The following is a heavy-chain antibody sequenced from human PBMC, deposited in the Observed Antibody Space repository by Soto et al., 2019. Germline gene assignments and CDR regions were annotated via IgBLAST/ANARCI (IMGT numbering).Heavy chain of an antibody. CDR3: AAPRGMFRGVIMEG. CDR2: IIPIFGTA. V-gene: IGHV1-69*01. D-gene: IGHD3-10*01. Sequence: QVQLVQSGAEVKKPGSSVKVSCKASGGTFSSYALSWVRQAPGQGLEWMGGIIPIFGTANYAQKFQGRVTITADESTSTAYVEVSSVRSEDTAVYYCAAPRGMFRGVIMEGWGQGTRVTVSS. J-gene: IGHJ4*02. CDR1: GGTFSSYA.